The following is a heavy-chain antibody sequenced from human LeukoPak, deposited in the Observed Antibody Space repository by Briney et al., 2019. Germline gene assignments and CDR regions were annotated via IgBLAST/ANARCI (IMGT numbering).Heavy chain of an antibody. D-gene: IGHD4/OR15-4a*01. V-gene: IGHV3-21*01. CDR2: ISRRSRHV. Sequence: GGSLRLSYTASGFTFSDYSMNWVRQAPGKGLEWVSSISRRSRHVYYAGSVKGRFTISRDNAKNSLYLQMNSLRAEDMAVYFCVRDLMGSGATTAYLHHWGQGTLVTVSS. J-gene: IGHJ1*01. CDR1: GFTFSDYS. CDR3: VRDLMGSGATTAYLHH.